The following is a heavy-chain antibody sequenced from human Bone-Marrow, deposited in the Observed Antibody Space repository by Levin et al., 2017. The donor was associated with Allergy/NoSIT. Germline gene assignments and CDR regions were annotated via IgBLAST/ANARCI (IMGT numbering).Heavy chain of an antibody. D-gene: IGHD4-17*01. CDR3: ARVKVDGDYDEDF. CDR2: IILAFGTA. V-gene: IGHV1-69*13. CDR1: GGSFNSYA. J-gene: IGHJ4*02. Sequence: SVKVSCKASGGSFNSYAISWVRQAPGQGLEWMGGIILAFGTAHYAQKFQGRVTITADENTSTAYLEVRSLRSEDTAIYYCARVKVDGDYDEDFWGQGTLVTVSA.